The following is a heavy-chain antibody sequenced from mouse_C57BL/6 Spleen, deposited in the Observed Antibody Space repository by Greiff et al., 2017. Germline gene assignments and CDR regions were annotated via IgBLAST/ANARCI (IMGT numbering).Heavy chain of an antibody. J-gene: IGHJ2*01. V-gene: IGHV5-9-1*02. CDR3: TRDGGNYVYYFDY. CDR1: GFTFSSYA. Sequence: EVKVVESGEGLVKPGGSLKLSCAASGFTFSSYAMSWVRQTPEKRLEWVAYISSGGDYIYYADTVKGRFTISRDNARNTLYLQMSSLKSEDTAMYYGTRDGGNYVYYFDYWGQGTTLTVSS. CDR2: ISSGGDYI. D-gene: IGHD2-1*01.